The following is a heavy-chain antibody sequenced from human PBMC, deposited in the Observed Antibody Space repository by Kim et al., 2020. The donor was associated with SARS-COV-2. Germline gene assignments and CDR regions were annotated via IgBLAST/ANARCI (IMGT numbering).Heavy chain of an antibody. CDR1: GFTVSSNY. J-gene: IGHJ4*02. Sequence: GGSLRLSCAASGFTVSSNYMSWVRQAPGNGLEWVSVIYSGGSTYYADSVKGRFTISRDNSKNTLYLQMNSLRAEDTAVYYCARDPRSSGWYGGGNYWGQGTLVTVSS. CDR3: ARDPRSSGWYGGGNY. D-gene: IGHD6-19*01. V-gene: IGHV3-53*01. CDR2: IYSGGST.